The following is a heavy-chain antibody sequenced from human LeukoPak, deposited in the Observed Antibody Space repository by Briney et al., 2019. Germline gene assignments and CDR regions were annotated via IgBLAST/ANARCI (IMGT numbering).Heavy chain of an antibody. Sequence: GGSLRLSCAASGFTFSSYEMNWARQAPGKGLEWISYIDSSGSVIYTADSVKGRFTTSRDNAANSLYLQMNSLTAEDTAIYYCARETMGCGGDCYDYWGQGTLVMVSS. CDR3: ARETMGCGGDCYDY. J-gene: IGHJ4*02. CDR2: IDSSGSVI. D-gene: IGHD2-21*01. CDR1: GFTFSSYE. V-gene: IGHV3-48*03.